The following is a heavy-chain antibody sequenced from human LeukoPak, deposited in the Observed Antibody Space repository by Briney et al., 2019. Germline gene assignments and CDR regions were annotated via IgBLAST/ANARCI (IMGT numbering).Heavy chain of an antibody. Sequence: GGSLRLSCAASGFTFSSYEMNWVRKAPGKGLEWVSYISSSGSTIYYADSVKGRFTISRDNAKNSLYLQMNSLRAEDTAVYYCARDFSWGRGVPFDYWGQGTLVTVSS. CDR3: ARDFSWGRGVPFDY. V-gene: IGHV3-48*03. CDR1: GFTFSSYE. D-gene: IGHD3-10*01. J-gene: IGHJ4*02. CDR2: ISSSGSTI.